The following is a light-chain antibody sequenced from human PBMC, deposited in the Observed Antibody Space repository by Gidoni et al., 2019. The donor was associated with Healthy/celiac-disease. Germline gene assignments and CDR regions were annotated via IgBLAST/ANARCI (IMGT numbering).Light chain of an antibody. Sequence: IPMTQSPSTLSASVGDRVTITCRASQSISSWLAWYQQKPGKAPKLLIYTASSLESGVPSRFSGSGSGTEFTLTISSLQPDDFATYYCQQYNSYSRRTFGQGTKLEIK. J-gene: IGKJ2*01. CDR2: TAS. CDR3: QQYNSYSRRT. CDR1: QSISSW. V-gene: IGKV1-5*03.